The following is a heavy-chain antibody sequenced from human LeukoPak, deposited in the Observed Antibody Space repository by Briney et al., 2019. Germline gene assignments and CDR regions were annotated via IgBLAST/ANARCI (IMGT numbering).Heavy chain of an antibody. CDR3: TAGVGTSDFDY. CDR1: GFTFSNAW. Sequence: GGSLRLSCAASGFTFSNAWMSWVRQAPGKGLELVGRIQRKSDGGTTDYAAPVKGRFSISRDDSKNTLYLQMNSLKTEDTAVYYCTAGVGTSDFDYWGQGTLVTVSS. J-gene: IGHJ4*02. V-gene: IGHV3-15*01. D-gene: IGHD1-26*01. CDR2: IQRKSDGGTT.